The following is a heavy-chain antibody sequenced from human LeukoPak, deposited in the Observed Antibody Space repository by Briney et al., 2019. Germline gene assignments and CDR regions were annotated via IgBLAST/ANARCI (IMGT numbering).Heavy chain of an antibody. CDR2: MSGSGDST. D-gene: IGHD1-1*01. Sequence: GGSLRLSCVVSGFTFSSYAMSWVRQAPGKGLEWVSAMSGSGDSTYYADSVKGRFTISRDNSKNTLYLQMNSLRAEDTAVYYCAKHPRITTAAYYFDYWGQGILVTVSS. J-gene: IGHJ4*02. CDR3: AKHPRITTAAYYFDY. CDR1: GFTFSSYA. V-gene: IGHV3-23*01.